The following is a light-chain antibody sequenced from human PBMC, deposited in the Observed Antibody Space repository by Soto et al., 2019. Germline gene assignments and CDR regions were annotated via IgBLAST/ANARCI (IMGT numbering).Light chain of an antibody. J-gene: IGKJ1*01. CDR3: QQYNRYSWT. V-gene: IGKV1-5*03. CDR2: EAS. Sequence: DIQMTQSPSALSASVGDRVTITCRASQNINNWLAWYQQKPGKAPNLLIYEASTLESGVPSRFGGSRSGTEFTLTISNLQPEDFATYYCQQYNRYSWTFGQGTKVESK. CDR1: QNINNW.